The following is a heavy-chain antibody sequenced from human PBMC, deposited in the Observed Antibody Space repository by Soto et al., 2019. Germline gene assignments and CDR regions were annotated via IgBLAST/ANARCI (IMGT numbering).Heavy chain of an antibody. Sequence: SETLSLTCAVYGGSFSGYYWSWIRQPPGKGLEWIGEINHSGSTNYNPSLKSRVTISVDTSKNQFSLKLSSVTAEDTAVYYCARDPYFGAIDYWGLGTLVTVSS. CDR2: INHSGST. V-gene: IGHV4-34*01. J-gene: IGHJ4*02. D-gene: IGHD3-16*01. CDR1: GGSFSGYY. CDR3: ARDPYFGAIDY.